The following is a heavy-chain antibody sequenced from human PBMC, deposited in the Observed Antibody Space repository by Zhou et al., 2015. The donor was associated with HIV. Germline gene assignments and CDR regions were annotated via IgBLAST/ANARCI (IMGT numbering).Heavy chain of an antibody. J-gene: IGHJ4*02. CDR2: MNTNGGQT. Sequence: QATGQRPEWMGWMNTNGGQTGYAQKFQGRVTMTRDTSINTAYMELSGLTSEDTAIYYCTRGRWEVPDAYWGQGSLVTVSP. V-gene: IGHV1-8*01. D-gene: IGHD1-26*01. CDR3: TRGRWEVPDAY.